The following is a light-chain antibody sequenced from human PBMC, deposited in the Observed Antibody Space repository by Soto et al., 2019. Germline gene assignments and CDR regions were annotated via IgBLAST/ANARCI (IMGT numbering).Light chain of an antibody. Sequence: EIGLARSPATLSLSPGERATLSCRASQSVRSRSLAWYQHNPGQAPRLLMYGASSRATGIPDRFSGSGSGTDFTLTISRLEPEDFVVYYCQQYGSSFPTFGQGTKVDI. V-gene: IGKV3-20*01. CDR2: GAS. J-gene: IGKJ1*01. CDR3: QQYGSSFPT. CDR1: QSVRSRS.